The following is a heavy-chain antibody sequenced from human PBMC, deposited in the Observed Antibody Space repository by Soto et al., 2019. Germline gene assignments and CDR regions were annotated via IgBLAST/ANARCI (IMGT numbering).Heavy chain of an antibody. Sequence: GGSLRLSCAASGFTFSSYGMHWVRQAPGKGLEWVAVIWYDGSNKYYADSVKGRFTISRDNSKNTLYLQMNSLRAEDTAVYYCARDGPGSGYAGIFDYWGQGTLVTVSS. CDR3: ARDGPGSGYAGIFDY. CDR1: GFTFSSYG. J-gene: IGHJ4*02. CDR2: IWYDGSNK. D-gene: IGHD5-12*01. V-gene: IGHV3-33*01.